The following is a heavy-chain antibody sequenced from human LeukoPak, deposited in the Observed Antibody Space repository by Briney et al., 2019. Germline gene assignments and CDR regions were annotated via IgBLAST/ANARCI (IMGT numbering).Heavy chain of an antibody. Sequence: QPGGSLRLSCAASGFTFSSYAMSWVRQAPGKGLEWVSVISGSGGTTHYADSVKGRFTISRDNSKNTLYLQMNRLRGEDTAVYYCAKDGQVNQPDRLFTDWGQGTLVIVSS. CDR3: AKDGQVNQPDRLFTD. J-gene: IGHJ4*02. CDR1: GFTFSSYA. CDR2: ISGSGGTT. V-gene: IGHV3-23*01. D-gene: IGHD1-14*01.